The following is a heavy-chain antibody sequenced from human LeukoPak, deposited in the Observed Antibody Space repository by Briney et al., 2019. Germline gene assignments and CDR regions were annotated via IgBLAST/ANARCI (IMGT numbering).Heavy chain of an antibody. CDR3: AREGYSSGWFSGFDY. Sequence: GGSLRLSCAASGFTFSSYAMHWVRQAPGKGLEWVAVISYGGSNKYYADSVKGRFTISRDNSKNTLYLQMNSLRAEDTAVYYCAREGYSSGWFSGFDYWGQGTLVTVSS. V-gene: IGHV3-30*04. J-gene: IGHJ4*02. CDR1: GFTFSSYA. D-gene: IGHD6-19*01. CDR2: ISYGGSNK.